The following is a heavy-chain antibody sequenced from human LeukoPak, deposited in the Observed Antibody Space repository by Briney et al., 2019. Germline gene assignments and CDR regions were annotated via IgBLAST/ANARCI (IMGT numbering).Heavy chain of an antibody. J-gene: IGHJ4*02. CDR1: GFTFSTYA. D-gene: IGHD3-22*01. V-gene: IGHV3-30-3*01. CDR3: ARAAMYYYDVCDY. CDR2: ISYDGSNK. Sequence: PGWSLRLSCAASGFTFSTYAMHWVRQAPGKGLEWVAVISYDGSNKYYADSVKGRSTISRDDSNNTPYLQMNTLTTDDTAVYYCARAAMYYYDVCDYWGQGILVTVSS.